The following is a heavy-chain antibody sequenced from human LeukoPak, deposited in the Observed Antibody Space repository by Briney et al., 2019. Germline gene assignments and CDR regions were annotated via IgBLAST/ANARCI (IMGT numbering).Heavy chain of an antibody. D-gene: IGHD1-7*01. Sequence: TGGSLRLSCAASGFTFSSCWMTWVRQAPGKGLEWVASIVQDGSQKYYVDSVKGRFTISRDNAKNSLFLQMNSLRAEDTAVYYCARGFQNWNYDFFDYWGQGTLVTVSS. CDR1: GFTFSSCW. CDR3: ARGFQNWNYDFFDY. CDR2: IVQDGSQK. J-gene: IGHJ4*02. V-gene: IGHV3-7*01.